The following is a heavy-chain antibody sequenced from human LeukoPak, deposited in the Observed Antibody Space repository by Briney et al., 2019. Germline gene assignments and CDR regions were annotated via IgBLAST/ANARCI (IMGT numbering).Heavy chain of an antibody. V-gene: IGHV4-38-2*01. CDR2: IYHSGST. D-gene: IGHD6-19*01. J-gene: IGHJ4*02. CDR1: GYSISSGYY. CDR3: ARLNNGWYYFDY. Sequence: PSETLSLTCAVSGYSISSGYYRGWIRQPPGKGLEWIGNIYHSGSTYYNPSLKSRVTISVDTSKNQFSLKLNSVTAADTAVYYCARLNNGWYYFDYWGPGTLVTVSS.